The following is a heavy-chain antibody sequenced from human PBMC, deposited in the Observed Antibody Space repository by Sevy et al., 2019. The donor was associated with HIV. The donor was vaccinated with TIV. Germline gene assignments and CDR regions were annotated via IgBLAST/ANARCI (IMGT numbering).Heavy chain of an antibody. CDR3: ARAIGDYETPGFYYFDY. V-gene: IGHV3-30-3*01. J-gene: IGHJ4*02. D-gene: IGHD4-17*01. Sequence: GESLKISCAASGFTFSSYAMHWVRQAPGKGLEWVAVISYDGSNKYYAASVKGRFTISRDNSKNTLYLQMNSLRAEDTAVYYCARAIGDYETPGFYYFDYWGQGTLVTVSS. CDR2: ISYDGSNK. CDR1: GFTFSSYA.